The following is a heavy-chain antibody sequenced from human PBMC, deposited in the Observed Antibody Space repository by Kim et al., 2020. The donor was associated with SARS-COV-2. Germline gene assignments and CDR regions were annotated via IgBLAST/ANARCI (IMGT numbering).Heavy chain of an antibody. CDR3: ARDGESYYDILTGYRTYHFDY. D-gene: IGHD3-9*01. CDR1: GFTFSSYA. J-gene: IGHJ4*02. V-gene: IGHV3-30-3*01. CDR2: ISYDGSNK. Sequence: GGSLRLSCAASGFTFSSYAMHWVRQAPGKGLEWVAVISYDGSNKYYADSVKGRFTISRDNSKNTLYLQMNSLRAEDTAVYYCARDGESYYDILTGYRTYHFDYWGQGTLVTVSS.